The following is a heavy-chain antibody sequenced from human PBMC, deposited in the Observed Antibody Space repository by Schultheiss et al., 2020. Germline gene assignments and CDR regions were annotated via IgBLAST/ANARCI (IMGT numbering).Heavy chain of an antibody. J-gene: IGHJ4*02. V-gene: IGHV3-48*01. CDR2: ISSSSSTI. D-gene: IGHD5-18*01. CDR3: ARDWLQLGTYYFDY. Sequence: GESLKISCAASGFTFSSYAMHWVRQAPGKGLEWVSYISSSSSTIYYADSVKGRFTISRDNAKNSLYLQMNNLRAEDTAIYYCARDWLQLGTYYFDYWGQGTLVTVSS. CDR1: GFTFSSYA.